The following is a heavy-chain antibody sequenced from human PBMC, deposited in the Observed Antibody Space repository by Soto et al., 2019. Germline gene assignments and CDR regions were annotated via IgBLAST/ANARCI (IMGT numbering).Heavy chain of an antibody. J-gene: IGHJ4*02. CDR1: GYTVTSYV. Sequence: ASVKVSCKASGYTVTSYVINWVRQATGQGLEWMGWMNPNSGNTGYAQKFQGRVTMTRNTSISTAYMELSSLRSEDTAVYYCARWGATGTTTFDYWGQGTLVTVYS. CDR3: ARWGATGTTTFDY. V-gene: IGHV1-8*01. CDR2: MNPNSGNT. D-gene: IGHD1-7*01.